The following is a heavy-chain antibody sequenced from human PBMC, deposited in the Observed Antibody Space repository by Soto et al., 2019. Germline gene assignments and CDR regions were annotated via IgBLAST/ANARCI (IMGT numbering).Heavy chain of an antibody. CDR2: ISYDGSNK. Sequence: GGSLRLSCAASGFTFSSYAMHWVRQAPGKGLEWVAVISYDGSNKYYADSVKGRFTISRDNSKNTLYLQMNSLRAEDTAVYYCARDSSSWYVSFYYYYYGMDVWGQGTTVTVSS. V-gene: IGHV3-30-3*01. D-gene: IGHD6-13*01. J-gene: IGHJ6*02. CDR3: ARDSSSWYVSFYYYYYGMDV. CDR1: GFTFSSYA.